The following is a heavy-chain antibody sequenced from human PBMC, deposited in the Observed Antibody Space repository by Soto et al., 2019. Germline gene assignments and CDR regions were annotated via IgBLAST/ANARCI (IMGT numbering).Heavy chain of an antibody. CDR1: GGSISSYY. V-gene: IGHV4-59*08. CDR2: IYYSGST. Sequence: PSETLSLTCTVSGGSISSYYWSWIRQPPGKGLEWIGYIYYSGSTNYNPSLKSRVTISVDTSKNQFSLKLSSVTAADTAVYYCAGYSTVTPRNQFDYWGQGTLVTVSS. CDR3: AGYSTVTPRNQFDY. J-gene: IGHJ4*02. D-gene: IGHD4-17*01.